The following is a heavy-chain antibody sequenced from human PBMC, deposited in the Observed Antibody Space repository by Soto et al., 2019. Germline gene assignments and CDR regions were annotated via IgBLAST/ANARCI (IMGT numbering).Heavy chain of an antibody. J-gene: IGHJ4*02. CDR2: IYYSGIT. D-gene: IGHD6-6*01. Sequence: QVQLQESGPGLVKPSQTLSLTCTVSGGSISSGDYYWSWIRQPPGKGLEWIGYIYYSGITYYNPSLQSRVTISVDTSKTQFSLTLSSVPAAGTAVYYCARVGSSIATRPFDYWGQGTLVTVSS. CDR1: GGSISSGDYY. V-gene: IGHV4-30-4*01. CDR3: ARVGSSIATRPFDY.